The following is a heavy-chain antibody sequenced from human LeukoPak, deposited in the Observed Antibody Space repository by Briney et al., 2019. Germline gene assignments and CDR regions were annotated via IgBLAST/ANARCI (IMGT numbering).Heavy chain of an antibody. CDR1: GFTFDDYA. Sequence: GGSLRLSCAASGFTFDDYAMHWVRQGPGKGLEWVLGISWNSGTIGYAVSVKGRFTISRDNAKNSLYLQMNSLRAEDTALYYCTKDLAIVGATGFDYWGQGTLVTVSS. J-gene: IGHJ4*02. D-gene: IGHD1-26*01. V-gene: IGHV3-9*01. CDR3: TKDLAIVGATGFDY. CDR2: ISWNSGTI.